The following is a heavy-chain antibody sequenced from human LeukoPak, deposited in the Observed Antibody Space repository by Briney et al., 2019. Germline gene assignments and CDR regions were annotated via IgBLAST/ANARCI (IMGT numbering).Heavy chain of an antibody. CDR3: AKERDGYNSETNYFDY. V-gene: IGHV3-30*18. D-gene: IGHD5-24*01. Sequence: PGRSLRLSCAAYGFTFSSYGMHWVRQAPGKGLEWVAVISYDGSNKYYADSVKGRFTISRDNSKNTLYLQMNSLRAEDTAVYYCAKERDGYNSETNYFDYWGQGTLVTVSS. CDR1: GFTFSSYG. CDR2: ISYDGSNK. J-gene: IGHJ4*02.